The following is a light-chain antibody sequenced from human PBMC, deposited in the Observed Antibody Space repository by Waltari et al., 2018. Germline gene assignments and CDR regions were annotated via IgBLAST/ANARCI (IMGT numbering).Light chain of an antibody. CDR1: SGSIGSGY. CDR2: EDK. V-gene: IGLV6-57*03. Sequence: NFMLTQPHSVSESPGKTITISCTRSSGSIGSGYVQWYQQRPGSVPTTMIYEDKKRPSGVPDRCSGAIDSSSNSASLTISGLKTEDEADYYCQSFDSTNPWVFGGGTKLTVL. J-gene: IGLJ3*02. CDR3: QSFDSTNPWV.